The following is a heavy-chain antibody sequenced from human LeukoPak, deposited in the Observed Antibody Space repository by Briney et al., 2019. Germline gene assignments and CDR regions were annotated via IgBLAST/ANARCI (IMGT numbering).Heavy chain of an antibody. CDR3: ARDYTVTPNWFDP. D-gene: IGHD4-11*01. CDR2: IRSTGGNT. J-gene: IGHJ5*02. Sequence: GGSLRLSCAASGFTFSTYGMSWVRRAPGKGLEWVSSIRSTGGNTYYADSVKGRFTISRDNAKNSLYLQMNSLRAEDTAVYYCARDYTVTPNWFDPWGQGTLVTVSS. V-gene: IGHV3-21*01. CDR1: GFTFSTYG.